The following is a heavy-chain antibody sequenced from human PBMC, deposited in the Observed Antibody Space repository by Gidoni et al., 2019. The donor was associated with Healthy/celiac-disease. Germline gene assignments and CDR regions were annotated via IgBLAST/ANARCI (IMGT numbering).Heavy chain of an antibody. V-gene: IGHV4-31*03. CDR3: ARSPGIATALQGVIITRYYYGMDV. CDR1: GGSISSGGYY. J-gene: IGHJ6*02. CDR2: IYYSGST. Sequence: QVQLQESGPGLVKPSQTLSLTCTVSGGSISSGGYYWSWIRQHPGKGLEWIGYIYYSGSTYYNPSLKSRVTISVDTSKNQFSLKLSSVTAADTAVYYCARSPGIATALQGVIITRYYYGMDVWGQGTTVTVSS. D-gene: IGHD3-10*01.